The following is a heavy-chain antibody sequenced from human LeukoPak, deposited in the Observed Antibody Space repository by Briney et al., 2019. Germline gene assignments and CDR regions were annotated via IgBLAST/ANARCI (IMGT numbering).Heavy chain of an antibody. J-gene: IGHJ2*01. V-gene: IGHV3-48*03. CDR3: ARGAGYLISLWTNKLGSSYWYFDL. Sequence: GGSLRLSCAASGFTFSSYEMSWVRQAPGKGLEWVSYISSGSSTIYYADSVKGRFTISRDNAKNSLYLQMNSLRAEDTAVYYCARGAGYLISLWTNKLGSSYWYFDLWGRGTLVTVSS. CDR2: ISSGSSTI. D-gene: IGHD3-9*01. CDR1: GFTFSSYE.